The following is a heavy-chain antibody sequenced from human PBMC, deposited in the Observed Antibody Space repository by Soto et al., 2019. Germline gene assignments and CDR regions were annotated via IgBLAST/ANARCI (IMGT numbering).Heavy chain of an antibody. CDR1: GYTFTSYG. V-gene: IGHV1-18*01. J-gene: IGHJ6*02. D-gene: IGHD2-2*02. CDR2: ISAYNGNT. CDR3: ARDNVVVPAAIASYYYYGMDV. Sequence: ASVKVSCKASGYTFTSYGISWVRQAPGQGLEWMGWISAYNGNTNYAQKLQGRVTMTTDKSTSTAYMELRSLRSDDTAVYYCARDNVVVPAAIASYYYYGMDVWGQGTTVTVSS.